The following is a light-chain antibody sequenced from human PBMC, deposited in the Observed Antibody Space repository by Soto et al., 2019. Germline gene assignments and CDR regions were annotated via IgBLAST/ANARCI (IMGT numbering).Light chain of an antibody. CDR1: QAINNY. CDR2: AAS. Sequence: DIQMTQSPSSLSASVGDRVTITCRASQAINNYLAWYQQKPGKVPTLLISAASTLQSGVPSRFSGGGSGTDFTLTSSSLQPEDVATYYCQKFNAVPTFGGGTKVEI. J-gene: IGKJ4*01. V-gene: IGKV1-27*01. CDR3: QKFNAVPT.